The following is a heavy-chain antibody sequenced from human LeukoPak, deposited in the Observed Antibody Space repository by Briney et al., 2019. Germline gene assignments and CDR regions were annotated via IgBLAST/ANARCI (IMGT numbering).Heavy chain of an antibody. J-gene: IGHJ3*02. D-gene: IGHD3-22*01. Sequence: QPGGSLRLSCAASRFTFSDHYMDWVRQAPGKGLEWVARIRTRAKSYTTQYAPSVRDRFSISGDDSTNSVYLQMNSLKTEDTAVYFCARVGDYYDTRGFSSDAFDIWGLGTMVTAAS. V-gene: IGHV3-72*01. CDR3: ARVGDYYDTRGFSSDAFDI. CDR1: RFTFSDHY. CDR2: IRTRAKSYTT.